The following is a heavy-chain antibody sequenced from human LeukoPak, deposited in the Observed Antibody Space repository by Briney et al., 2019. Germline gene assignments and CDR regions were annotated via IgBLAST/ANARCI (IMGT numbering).Heavy chain of an antibody. Sequence: PSETLSLTCTVSGGSISSSSYYWGWIRQPAGKGLEWIGRMYTSGSTNYNPSLESRVTMSADRSKNQFSLKLSSVTAADTAVYYCARDSYSYYYDNGAHNAFDFWGQGTTVIVSS. CDR2: MYTSGST. CDR1: GGSISSSSYY. D-gene: IGHD3-22*01. J-gene: IGHJ3*01. CDR3: ARDSYSYYYDNGAHNAFDF. V-gene: IGHV4-61*02.